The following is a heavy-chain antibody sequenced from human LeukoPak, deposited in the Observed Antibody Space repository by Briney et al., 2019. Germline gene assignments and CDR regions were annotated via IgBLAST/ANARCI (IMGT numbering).Heavy chain of an antibody. CDR1: GFTFSSYA. CDR3: ARGPIAALYYFDY. V-gene: IGHV3-30*04. CDR2: ISFDGTDA. J-gene: IGHJ4*02. Sequence: GTSLRLSCAASGFTFSSYAIHWVRQAPGKGLEWVAVISFDGTDAFYADSVKGRFTISRDNAKNSLYLQMNSLRAEDTAVYYCARGPIAALYYFDYWGQGTLVTVSS. D-gene: IGHD6-6*01.